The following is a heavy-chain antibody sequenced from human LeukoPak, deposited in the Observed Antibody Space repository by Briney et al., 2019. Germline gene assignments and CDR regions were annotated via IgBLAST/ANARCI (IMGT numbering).Heavy chain of an antibody. CDR1: GFTFRSHY. CDR2: TSTSGDTK. CDR3: ARGWGSSWYYFDY. V-gene: IGHV3-11*01. Sequence: GGSLRLSCAASGFTFRSHYMSWIRQAPGKGLEWVSYTSTSGDTKYYTDSVKGRFTISRDNAKNSLYLQMNSLRAEDTAVYYCARGWGSSWYYFDYWGQGTLVTVSS. D-gene: IGHD6-13*01. J-gene: IGHJ4*02.